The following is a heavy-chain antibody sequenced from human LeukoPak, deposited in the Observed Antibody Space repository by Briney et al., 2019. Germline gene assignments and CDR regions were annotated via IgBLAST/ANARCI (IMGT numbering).Heavy chain of an antibody. Sequence: SETLSLTCTVSGGSISSGTYYWYWIRQPAWKGLEWIGRIYTSGITNYNPSLKSRVTISVDTSKNQFSLKLTSVTASDTAVYYCARLPDPWGQGTLVTVSS. J-gene: IGHJ5*02. CDR2: IYTSGIT. CDR3: ARLPDP. CDR1: GGSISSGTYY. V-gene: IGHV4-61*02.